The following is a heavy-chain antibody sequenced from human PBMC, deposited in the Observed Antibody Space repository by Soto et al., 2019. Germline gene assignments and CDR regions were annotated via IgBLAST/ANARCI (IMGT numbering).Heavy chain of an antibody. V-gene: IGHV4-39*01. J-gene: IGHJ4*02. Sequence: PSETLSLTCTVSGGSVSSSDYYWGWIRQPPGKGLEWIGSVYYSGITYYNPSLKSRVTISVDTTKNQFSLRLRSVTAADTAVYYCARHQDSYYKDHFDYWGQGALVTVSS. D-gene: IGHD3-10*01. CDR3: ARHQDSYYKDHFDY. CDR1: GGSVSSSDYY. CDR2: VYYSGIT.